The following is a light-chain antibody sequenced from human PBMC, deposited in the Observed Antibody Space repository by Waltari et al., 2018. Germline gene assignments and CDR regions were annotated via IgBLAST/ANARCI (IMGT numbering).Light chain of an antibody. CDR3: LSPETRGSWV. CDR1: ALPKKY. V-gene: IGLV3-25*03. Sequence: SYELTQSPSVSLSPGQTARITCSGDALPKKYAYWYQKKPGQAPVLIIFKDRERPSGIPERFSGSNSGTTVTLTITGVQAEDEADYYCLSPETRGSWVFGGGTKLTVL. CDR2: KDR. J-gene: IGLJ2*01.